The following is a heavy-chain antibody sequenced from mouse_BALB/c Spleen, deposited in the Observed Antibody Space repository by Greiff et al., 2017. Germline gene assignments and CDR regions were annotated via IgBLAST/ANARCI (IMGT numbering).Heavy chain of an antibody. CDR3: ARDYYGSPPDC. V-gene: IGHV1S81*02. J-gene: IGHJ2*01. CDR1: GYTFTSYW. D-gene: IGHD1-1*01. Sequence: QVQLQQPGAELVKPGASVKLSCKASGYTFTSYWMHWVKQRPGQGLEWIGEINPSNGRTNYNEKFKSKATLTVDKSSSTAYMQLSSLTSEDSAVYYCARDYYGSPPDCWGQGTTLTVSS. CDR2: INPSNGRT.